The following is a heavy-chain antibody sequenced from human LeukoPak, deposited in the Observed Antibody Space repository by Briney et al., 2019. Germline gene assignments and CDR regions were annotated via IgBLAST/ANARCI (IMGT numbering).Heavy chain of an antibody. D-gene: IGHD6-6*01. V-gene: IGHV4-59*01. CDR2: IYYSGST. CDR3: ARGVEYSSSSGLGY. CDR1: GGSISSYY. J-gene: IGHJ4*02. Sequence: SETLSLTCTVSGGSISSYYWSWIRQPPGKGLEWIGYIYYSGSTNYNPSLKSRVTISVDTSKNQFSLKLSFVTDADTALYYCARGVEYSSSSGLGYWGQRTLVTVSS.